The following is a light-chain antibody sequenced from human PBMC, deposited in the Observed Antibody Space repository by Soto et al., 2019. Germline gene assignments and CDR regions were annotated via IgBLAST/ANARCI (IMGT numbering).Light chain of an antibody. CDR2: GAS. CDR3: QQYENLPQLT. V-gene: IGKV3-15*01. J-gene: IGKJ4*01. CDR1: QSVGGD. Sequence: ERVMTQSPATLSVSPGERATLSCRASQSVGGDLAWYQQKPGQAPRLLIYGASSRAPGIPDRFSGSGSGTEFTLTISSLQSEDSAVYYCQQYENLPQLTFGGGTKVDIK.